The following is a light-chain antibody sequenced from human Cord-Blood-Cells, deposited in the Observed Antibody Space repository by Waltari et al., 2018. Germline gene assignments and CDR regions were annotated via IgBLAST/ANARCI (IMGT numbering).Light chain of an antibody. CDR3: CSYAGSSTYV. Sequence: QSALTQPASVSGSPGQSITISSTGTSSDVGSYTLVCWYQQHPGKAPKLMIYEGSKRPSGVSNRFSGSKSGNTASLTISGLQAEDEADYYCCSYAGSSTYVFGTGTKVTVL. CDR2: EGS. V-gene: IGLV2-23*01. CDR1: SSDVGSYTL. J-gene: IGLJ1*01.